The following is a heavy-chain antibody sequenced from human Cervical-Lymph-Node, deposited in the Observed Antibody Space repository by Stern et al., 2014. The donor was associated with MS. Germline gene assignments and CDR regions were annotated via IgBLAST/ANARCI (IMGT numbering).Heavy chain of an antibody. D-gene: IGHD4-17*01. CDR3: ARRVTRNNFDS. V-gene: IGHV1-2*06. Sequence: VQLEESGAEAKKPGASMKVSCKASGYTFTNYYIHWVRQAPGQVLEWMGRINPNSGGTKYAQKFQGRVTLTRDTSVSTAYMEVSRLMSDDTAVYYCARRVTRNNFDSWGQGTLVTVSS. CDR1: GYTFTNYY. CDR2: INPNSGGT. J-gene: IGHJ4*02.